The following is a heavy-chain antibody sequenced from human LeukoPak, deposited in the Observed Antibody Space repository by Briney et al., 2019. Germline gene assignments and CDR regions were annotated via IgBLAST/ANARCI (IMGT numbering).Heavy chain of an antibody. CDR1: GGDFNTYL. Sequence: SVKVSCKASGGDFNTYLIRWVRQAPGQGLEWMGGIMPLFRTSSYAQKFQGRITITADASTGTAYMELSGLRFEDTAVYYCAMNSRPNDYWGQGTRVTVSS. V-gene: IGHV1-69*13. J-gene: IGHJ4*02. D-gene: IGHD2/OR15-2a*01. CDR3: AMNSRPNDY. CDR2: IMPLFRTS.